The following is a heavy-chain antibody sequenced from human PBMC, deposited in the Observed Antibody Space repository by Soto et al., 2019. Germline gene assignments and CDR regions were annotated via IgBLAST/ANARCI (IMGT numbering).Heavy chain of an antibody. CDR1: GGSISSSSYY. J-gene: IGHJ6*01. V-gene: IGHV4-39*01. CDR2: IYYSGST. D-gene: IGHD2-15*01. CDR3: ARRSLGYCSGGRCFQGDYYYGMDV. Sequence: ASETLSLTCTVSGGSISSSSYYWGWIRQPPGKGLEWIGSIYYSGSTYYNPSLKSRVTISVDTSKNQFSLKLSSVTAADTAVYYCARRSLGYCSGGRCFQGDYYYGMDVWGQGKTVTVSS.